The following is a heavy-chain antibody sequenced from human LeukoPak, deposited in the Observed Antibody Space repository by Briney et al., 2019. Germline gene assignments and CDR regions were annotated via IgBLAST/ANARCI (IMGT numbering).Heavy chain of an antibody. CDR2: IVADSGNT. V-gene: IGHV1-58*01. J-gene: IGHJ1*01. CDR3: AADPHSGGWTRHENFQQ. CDR1: GFIFARST. Sequence: SVKVSCKASGFIFARSTVLWARQTRGQRLEWIGWIVADSGNTNYAQKFEDRLTITRDMSTSTAYMELSSLRSEDTAVYFCAADPHSGGWTRHENFQQWGQGTLVTVSS. D-gene: IGHD2-15*01.